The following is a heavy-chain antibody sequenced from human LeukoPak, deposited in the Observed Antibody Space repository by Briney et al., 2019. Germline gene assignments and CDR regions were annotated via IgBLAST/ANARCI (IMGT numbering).Heavy chain of an antibody. V-gene: IGHV3-43*02. CDR2: ISADGGST. J-gene: IGHJ4*02. CDR1: GLNFDDSA. CDR3: AKESGKFDY. Sequence: GSLRLSFVASGLNFDDSAMHWVRRAPGKGLEWVSLISADGGSTFSADSVKGRFSISRDNSKNSLYLQMNSLRSEDTAMYYCAKESGKFDYWGQGTLVAVSS.